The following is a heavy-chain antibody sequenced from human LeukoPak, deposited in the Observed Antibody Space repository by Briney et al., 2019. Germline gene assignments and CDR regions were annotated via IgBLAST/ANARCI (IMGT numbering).Heavy chain of an antibody. CDR2: ISSSGIST. V-gene: IGHV3-23*01. CDR3: AKNNDFDY. CDR1: GFTYSSYA. D-gene: IGHD1-1*01. J-gene: IGHJ4*02. Sequence: GGSLRLSGAASGFTYSSYALSWVRQAPGKGLEWVSRISSSGISTFYADSVKGRFTISRDNSKNTLYLQMNSPRAEDTALYYCAKNNDFDYWGQGTLVTVSS.